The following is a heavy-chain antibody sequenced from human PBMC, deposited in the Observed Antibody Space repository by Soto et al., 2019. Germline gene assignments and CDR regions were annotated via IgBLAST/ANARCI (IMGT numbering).Heavy chain of an antibody. CDR2: VKDGGST. CDR1: GGSLTGYY. D-gene: IGHD5-12*01. V-gene: IGHV4-34*01. CDR3: ARGQEGIVATH. J-gene: IGHJ4*02. Sequence: QVQLQQWGAGLLKPSETLSLTCTVNGGSLTGYYWSWIRQPPGKGLEWIGEVKDGGSTNYSPSLRGRVSISADTSKNPFSLRLNSVNAADPAVYFCARGQEGIVATHWDQGALVTVSS.